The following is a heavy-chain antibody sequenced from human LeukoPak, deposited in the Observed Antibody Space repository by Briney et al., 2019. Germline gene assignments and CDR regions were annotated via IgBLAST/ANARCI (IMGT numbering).Heavy chain of an antibody. Sequence: SETLSLTCTVSGGSISSSSYYWGWIRQPPGKGLEWIGSIYYSGSTYYNPSLKSRVTISVDTSKNQFSLKLSSVTAADTAVYYCARQGDSYADYWGQGTLVTVSS. J-gene: IGHJ4*02. V-gene: IGHV4-39*01. CDR1: GGSISSSSYY. CDR3: ARQGDSYADY. CDR2: IYYSGST. D-gene: IGHD2-21*02.